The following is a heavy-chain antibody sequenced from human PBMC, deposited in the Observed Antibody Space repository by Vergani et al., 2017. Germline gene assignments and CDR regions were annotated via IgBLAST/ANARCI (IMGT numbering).Heavy chain of an antibody. Sequence: EVQLLASGGGSVQPGESLRLSCVASGFRFREHGMNWVRQAPGKGLEWVSGISGHDHRTLYADSVKGRFIISRDDSKNTLYLQMNSLRAEDTAVYYCARGDILTGQGDIWGQGTMVTVSS. CDR3: ARGDILTGQGDI. V-gene: IGHV3-23*01. D-gene: IGHD3-9*01. CDR1: GFRFREHG. J-gene: IGHJ3*02. CDR2: ISGHDHRT.